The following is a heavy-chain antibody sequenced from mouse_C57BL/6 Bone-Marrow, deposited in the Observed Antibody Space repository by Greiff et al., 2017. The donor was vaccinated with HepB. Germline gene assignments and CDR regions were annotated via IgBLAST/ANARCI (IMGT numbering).Heavy chain of an antibody. V-gene: IGHV5-9-1*02. CDR3: TRGGPYYFDY. Sequence: EVKVVESGEGLVKPGGSLKLSCAASGFTFSSYAMSWVRQTPEKRLEWVAYISSGGDYIYYADTVKGRFTISRDNARNTLYLQMSSLKSEDTAMYYCTRGGPYYFDYWGQGTTLTVSS. CDR2: ISSGGDYI. CDR1: GFTFSSYA. J-gene: IGHJ2*01.